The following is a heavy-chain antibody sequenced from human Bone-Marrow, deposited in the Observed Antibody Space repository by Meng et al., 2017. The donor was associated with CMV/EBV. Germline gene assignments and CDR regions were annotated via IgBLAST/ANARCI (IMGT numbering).Heavy chain of an antibody. CDR1: GFTFSSYS. Sequence: GESLKISCAASGFTFSSYSMNWVRQAPGKGLEWVSSISSSSSYIYYADSVKGRFTISRDNAKNSLYLQMNSLRAEDTAMYYCARDSRRGNPGYWGQGTLVTVSS. D-gene: IGHD4-23*01. CDR3: ARDSRRGNPGY. J-gene: IGHJ4*02. CDR2: ISSSSSYI. V-gene: IGHV3-21*01.